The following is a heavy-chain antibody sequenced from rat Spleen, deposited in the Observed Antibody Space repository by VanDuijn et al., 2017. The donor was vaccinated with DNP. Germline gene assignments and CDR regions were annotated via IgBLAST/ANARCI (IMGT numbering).Heavy chain of an antibody. CDR2: ISYDGGST. J-gene: IGHJ2*01. CDR3: ARPDY. V-gene: IGHV5-7*01. Sequence: EVQLVESGGGLVQPGRSLKLSCAGSGFTFSDYNWAWVRQAPKKGLEWVATISYDGGSTDYGDSVKCRFTISRDKAKSVLYLQLDSLRSEDTATYYCARPDYWGQGVMVTVSS. CDR1: GFTFSDYN.